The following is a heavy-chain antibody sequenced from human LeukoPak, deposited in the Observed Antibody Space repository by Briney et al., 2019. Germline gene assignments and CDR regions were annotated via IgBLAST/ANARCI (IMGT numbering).Heavy chain of an antibody. CDR2: INPNSGGT. CDR1: GYTFTGYY. CDR3: ARDLLPRGSGWYVQPDY. V-gene: IGHV1-2*06. D-gene: IGHD6-19*01. Sequence: ASVKVSCKASGYTFTGYYMHWVRQAPGQGLEWMGRINPNSGGTNYAQKFQGRVTMTRDTSISTAYMELSRLRSDDTAVYYCARDLLPRGSGWYVQPDYWGQGTLVTVSS. J-gene: IGHJ4*02.